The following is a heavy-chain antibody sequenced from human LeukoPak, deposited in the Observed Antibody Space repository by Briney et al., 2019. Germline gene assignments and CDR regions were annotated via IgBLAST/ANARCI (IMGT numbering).Heavy chain of an antibody. CDR1: GGTFSSYA. Sequence: GASVKVSCKASGGTFSSYAISWVRQAPGQGLEWMGRIIPIFGTANYAQKFQGRVTITTDESTSTAYMELSSLRSEDTAVYYCARGNWNGDEDFDYWGQGTLVTVSS. CDR3: ARGNWNGDEDFDY. J-gene: IGHJ4*02. CDR2: IIPIFGTA. V-gene: IGHV1-69*05. D-gene: IGHD1-1*01.